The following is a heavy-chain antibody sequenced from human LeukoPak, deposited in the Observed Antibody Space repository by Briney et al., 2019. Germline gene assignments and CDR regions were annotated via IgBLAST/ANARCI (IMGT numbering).Heavy chain of an antibody. CDR1: GYTFTSCY. CDR2: INPSAGST. CDR3: ARDFSPGTVDNFKY. D-gene: IGHD1-14*01. J-gene: IGHJ4*02. Sequence: ASVKVSCKASGYTFTSCYMHWVRQAPGQGLEWMGIINPSAGSTSYAQKFQGRVTMTRDLSTSTVYMELSSLRSEDTAMYYCARDFSPGTVDNFKYWGQGFLVTVSS. V-gene: IGHV1-46*01.